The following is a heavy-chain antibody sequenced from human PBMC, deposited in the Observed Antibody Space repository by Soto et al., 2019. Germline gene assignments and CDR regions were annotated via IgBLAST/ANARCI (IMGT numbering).Heavy chain of an antibody. V-gene: IGHV4-59*01. CDR2: IYYSGST. J-gene: IGHJ5*02. CDR1: GASISSYY. CDR3: ARFYGDYKNWFDP. Sequence: SETLSLTCTVPGASISSYYWSWIRQPPGKGLEWIGYIYYSGSTNYNPSLKSRVTISVDTSKNQFSLRLSSVTAADTAVYYCARFYGDYKNWFDPWGQGTLVTVSS. D-gene: IGHD4-17*01.